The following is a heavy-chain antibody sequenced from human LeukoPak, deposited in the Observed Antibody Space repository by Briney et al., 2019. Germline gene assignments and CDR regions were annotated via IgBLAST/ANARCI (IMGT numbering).Heavy chain of an antibody. CDR2: INPNSGGT. Sequence: GASVTVSCKSSGYTFTCYYMHWVRQAPGQGLEWMGWINPNSGGTNYAQKFQGRVTMTRDTSISTAYMELSRLRSDDTAVYYCARDSSSWAYWFDPWGQGTLVTVSS. CDR3: ARDSSSWAYWFDP. V-gene: IGHV1-2*02. D-gene: IGHD6-13*01. CDR1: GYTFTCYY. J-gene: IGHJ5*02.